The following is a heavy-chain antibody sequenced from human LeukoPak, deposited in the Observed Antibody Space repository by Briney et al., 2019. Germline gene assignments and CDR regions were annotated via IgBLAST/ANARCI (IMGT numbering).Heavy chain of an antibody. V-gene: IGHV3-33*01. D-gene: IGHD2-21*02. CDR3: ARGGWRLVVVTELDY. CDR2: IWYDGSNK. CDR1: GFTFSSYG. J-gene: IGHJ4*02. Sequence: GGSLRLSCAASGFTFSSYGMHWVRQAPGKGLEWVAVIWYDGSNKYYADSVKGRFTISRDNSKNTLYLQMNSLRAEDTAVYYCARGGWRLVVVTELDYWGQGTLVTVSS.